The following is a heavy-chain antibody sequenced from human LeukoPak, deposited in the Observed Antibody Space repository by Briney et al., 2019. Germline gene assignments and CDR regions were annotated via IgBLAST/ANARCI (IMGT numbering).Heavy chain of an antibody. J-gene: IGHJ4*02. CDR1: GYSISSGYY. V-gene: IGHV4-38-2*02. CDR3: ARGRRNTAMVLSY. CDR2: IYQSGST. D-gene: IGHD5-18*01. Sequence: SETLSLTCSVSGYSISSGYYWGWIRQSPGKGLEWIGSIYQSGSTYYNPSLKSRVTISVDTSKNQFSLKLSSVSAADTAVYYCARGRRNTAMVLSYWGQGTLVTVSS.